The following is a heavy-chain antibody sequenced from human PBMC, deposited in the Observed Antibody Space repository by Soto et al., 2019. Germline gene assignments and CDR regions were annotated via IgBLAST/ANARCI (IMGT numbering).Heavy chain of an antibody. CDR1: GCSISNFY. V-gene: IGHV4-59*08. CDR3: ARAVLGPDLLADSFVDYYYYMDV. Sequence: SETLSLTCTVSGCSISNFYWSWIRQPPGKGLEWIGYVYYTGRTSYNPSRKRRVTFSADSSRGQFSLRLNSVTAADTAVYYCARAVLGPDLLADSFVDYYYYMDVWGQGTTVTVSS. D-gene: IGHD3-9*01. CDR2: VYYTGRT. J-gene: IGHJ6*03.